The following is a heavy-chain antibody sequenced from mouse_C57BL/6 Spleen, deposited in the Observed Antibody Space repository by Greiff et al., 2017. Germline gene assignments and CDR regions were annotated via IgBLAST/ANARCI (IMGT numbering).Heavy chain of an antibody. CDR1: GYTFTNYY. V-gene: IGHV1-26*01. Sequence: EVQLQQSGPELVKPGASVKISCKASGYTFTNYYMNWVKQSHGKSLEWIGAINPNNGGTSYNQKFKGKATLTVDKSSSTACLELRSLTSEDSAVYYCAREEPGEWFDYWGQGTLVTVSA. CDR2: INPNNGGT. J-gene: IGHJ3*01. CDR3: AREEPGEWFDY.